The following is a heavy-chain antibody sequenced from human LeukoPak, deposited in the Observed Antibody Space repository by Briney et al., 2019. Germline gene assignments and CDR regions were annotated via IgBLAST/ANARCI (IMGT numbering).Heavy chain of an antibody. D-gene: IGHD5-18*01. V-gene: IGHV4-4*07. J-gene: IGHJ3*02. CDR3: ARGPRGGYSYGLQADAFDI. CDR1: GGSISSYY. Sequence: SETLSLTCTVSGGSISSYYWSWIRQPAGKGLEWIGRIYTSGSTNYNPSLKSRVTMSVDTSKNQFSLKLSSVTAADTAVYYRARGPRGGYSYGLQADAFDIWGQGTMVTVSS. CDR2: IYTSGST.